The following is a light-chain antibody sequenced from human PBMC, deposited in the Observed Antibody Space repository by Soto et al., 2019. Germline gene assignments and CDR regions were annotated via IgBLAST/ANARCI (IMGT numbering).Light chain of an antibody. CDR2: DAS. CDR3: HQRSNWPYT. V-gene: IGKV3-11*01. CDR1: QSVSSY. J-gene: IGKJ2*01. Sequence: EIVLTQSPATLSLSPGERATLYCRASQSVSSYLAWYQQNPAQAPRLLIYDASNRATGISARFSGSGSGTDFTLTISSLEPEDFAVYYCHQRSNWPYTFGQGTMLDIK.